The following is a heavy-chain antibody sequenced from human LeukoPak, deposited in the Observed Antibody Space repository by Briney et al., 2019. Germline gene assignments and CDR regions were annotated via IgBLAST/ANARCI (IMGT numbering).Heavy chain of an antibody. J-gene: IGHJ4*02. CDR3: AKDPGLVGDYFDY. D-gene: IGHD6-19*01. V-gene: IGHV3-23*01. CDR1: DFTFTSYG. CDR2: ISGSGGST. Sequence: GGSLRLSCAASDFTFTSYGMSWVRQAPGKGLEWVSAISGSGGSTYYADSVKGRFTISRDNSKNTLYLRMNSLRVEDTAVYYCAKDPGLVGDYFDYWDQGTLVTVSS.